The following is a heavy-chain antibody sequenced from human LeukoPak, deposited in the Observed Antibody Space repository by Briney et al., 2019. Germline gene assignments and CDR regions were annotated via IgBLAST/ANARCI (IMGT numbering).Heavy chain of an antibody. CDR2: IRYDGSNK. CDR1: GFTFSSYG. Sequence: GGSLRLSCAASGFTFSSYGMHWVRQAPGKGLEWVAFIRYDGSNKYYADSVKGRFTISRDNAKNSPYLQMNRLRVEDTAVYYCARDSVRGGFYYMDVWGKGTTVTISS. J-gene: IGHJ6*03. D-gene: IGHD3-10*01. CDR3: ARDSVRGGFYYMDV. V-gene: IGHV3-30*02.